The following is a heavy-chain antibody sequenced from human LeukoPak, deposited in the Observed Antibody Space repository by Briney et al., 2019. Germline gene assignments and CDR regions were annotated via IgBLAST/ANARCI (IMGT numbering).Heavy chain of an antibody. CDR2: VGTAGDT. D-gene: IGHD5-24*01. J-gene: IGHJ4*02. Sequence: GGSLRLSCAASEFTFSSYDMHWVRQGAGKGLEWVSTVGTAGDTYYPGSVKGRFTISRENAKNSLYLQMNSLTAGDTAVYYCAKDQWVPILGDGYNQGGFDYWGQGTLVTVSS. V-gene: IGHV3-13*01. CDR3: AKDQWVPILGDGYNQGGFDY. CDR1: EFTFSSYD.